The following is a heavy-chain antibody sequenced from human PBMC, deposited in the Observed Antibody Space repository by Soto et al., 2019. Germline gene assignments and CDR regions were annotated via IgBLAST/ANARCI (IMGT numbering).Heavy chain of an antibody. CDR1: GFTVSSNY. V-gene: IGHV3-53*01. Sequence: ESLRLALAASGFTVSSNYISWVRQAPGKRLQWDSVIYLGGSTYYADSVKGRFTISRDNSKNTRYLQMNSLRAEDAALYYCSRHSLLPGIAAPANQYYYYYGMDVWGQGT. J-gene: IGHJ6*02. CDR2: IYLGGST. CDR3: SRHSLLPGIAAPANQYYYYYGMDV. D-gene: IGHD6-6*01.